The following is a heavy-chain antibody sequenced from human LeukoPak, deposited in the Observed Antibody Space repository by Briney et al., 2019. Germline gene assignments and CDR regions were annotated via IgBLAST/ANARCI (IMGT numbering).Heavy chain of an antibody. CDR2: ISGSGGST. V-gene: IGHV3-23*01. D-gene: IGHD3-3*01. J-gene: IGHJ4*02. CDR3: ATESDFWSGYYGY. CDR1: GFTFSSYA. Sequence: PGGSLRFSCAASGFTFSSYAMSWVGQAPGKGLEWGSGISGSGGSTYYADSVKGRFTISRDNSKNTLYLQMNSLRAEDTAVYYCATESDFWSGYYGYWGQGTLVTVSS.